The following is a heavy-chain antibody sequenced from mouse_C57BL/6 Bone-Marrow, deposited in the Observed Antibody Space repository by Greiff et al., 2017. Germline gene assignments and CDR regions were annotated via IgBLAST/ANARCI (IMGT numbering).Heavy chain of an antibody. CDR3: ARHLYYDYENYFDY. CDR1: GFTFSSYG. J-gene: IGHJ2*01. D-gene: IGHD2-4*01. CDR2: ISSGGSYT. V-gene: IGHV5-6*01. Sequence: EVHLVESGGDLVKPGGSLKLSCAASGFTFSSYGMSWVRQTPDKRLEWVATISSGGSYTYYPDSVKGRFTISRDNAKNTLYLQMSSLKSEDTAMYYWARHLYYDYENYFDYWGQGTTLTVSS.